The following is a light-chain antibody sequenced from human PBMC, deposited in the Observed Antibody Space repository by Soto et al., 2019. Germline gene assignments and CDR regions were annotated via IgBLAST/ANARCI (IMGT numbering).Light chain of an antibody. Sequence: DIQMTQSPSSLSASVGDRVTITCRASQGISDYLAWYQQKPGKVTNLLIFAASNLQSGVPSRFRGSGSGTDFTLTISSLQPEDVATYYCQKYNSVPWTFGQGTKVEIK. CDR3: QKYNSVPWT. CDR1: QGISDY. V-gene: IGKV1-27*01. CDR2: AAS. J-gene: IGKJ1*01.